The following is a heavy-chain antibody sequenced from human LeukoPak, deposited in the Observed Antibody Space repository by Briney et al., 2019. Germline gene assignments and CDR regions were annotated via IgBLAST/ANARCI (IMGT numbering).Heavy chain of an antibody. Sequence: SETLSLTCTVSGASISSSDYYWGWIRQPPGKGLEWIESIYYSGSTYYNPSLKSRVTISVDTSKNQFSLKLSSVTAADTAVYYCARASYSSGWSDPYYFDYWGQGTLVTVSS. CDR2: IYYSGST. CDR3: ARASYSSGWSDPYYFDY. D-gene: IGHD6-19*01. J-gene: IGHJ4*02. CDR1: GASISSSDYY. V-gene: IGHV4-39*07.